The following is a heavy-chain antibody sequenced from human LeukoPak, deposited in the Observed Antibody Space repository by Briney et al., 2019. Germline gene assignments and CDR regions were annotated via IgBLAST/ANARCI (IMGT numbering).Heavy chain of an antibody. CDR1: GGSFSGYY. CDR3: ARHYRGSGSIYGMDV. Sequence: PSETLSLTCAVYGGSFSGYYWSWIRQPPGKGLEWIGYIYYSGSTNYNPSLKSRVTISVDTSKNQFSLKLSSVTAADTAVYYCARHYRGSGSIYGMDVWGQGTTVTVSS. J-gene: IGHJ6*02. V-gene: IGHV4-59*08. CDR2: IYYSGST. D-gene: IGHD3-10*01.